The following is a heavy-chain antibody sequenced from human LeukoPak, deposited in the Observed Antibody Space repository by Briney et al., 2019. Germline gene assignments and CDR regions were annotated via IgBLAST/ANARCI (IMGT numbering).Heavy chain of an antibody. CDR3: ARERPPGDSCNWFLEGYFDI. CDR2: IIPIFGTA. Sequence: SVKVSCKASGGTFSSYAITWVRQAPGQGLEWMGRIIPIFGTANYAQKFQGRVTIITDESTSTAYMELSTLRSDDTAVYYCARERPPGDSCNWFLEGYFDIWGQGTLVTVSS. V-gene: IGHV1-69*05. CDR1: GGTFSSYA. J-gene: IGHJ4*02. D-gene: IGHD6-13*01.